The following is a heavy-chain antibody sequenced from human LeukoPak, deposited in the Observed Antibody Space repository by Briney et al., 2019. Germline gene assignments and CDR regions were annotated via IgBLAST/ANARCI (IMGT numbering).Heavy chain of an antibody. Sequence: SGGSLRLSCAASGFTFSDYYMIWIRQAPGKGLECVSYISSSGLTIYYADSVKGRFTISRDNAKNSLDLQMNSLRAEDTAVYYCARGYDFWSGSYHYYMDVWGKGTTVTVTS. CDR1: GFTFSDYY. CDR3: ARGYDFWSGSYHYYMDV. D-gene: IGHD3-3*01. CDR2: ISSSGLTI. J-gene: IGHJ6*03. V-gene: IGHV3-11*01.